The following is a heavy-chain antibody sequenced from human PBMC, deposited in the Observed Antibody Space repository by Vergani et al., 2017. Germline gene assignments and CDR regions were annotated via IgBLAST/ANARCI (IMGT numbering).Heavy chain of an antibody. CDR3: ARDYCSSTSCYYYYGMDV. D-gene: IGHD2-2*01. CDR1: GFTFSSYS. V-gene: IGHV3-48*04. Sequence: EVQLVESGGGLVQPGGSLRLSCAASGFTFSSYSMNWVRQAPGKGLEWVSYISSSSSTKYYADSVKGRFTISRDNAKNSLYLQMNSLRAEDTAVYYCARDYCSSTSCYYYYGMDVWGQGTTVTVSS. CDR2: ISSSSSTK. J-gene: IGHJ6*02.